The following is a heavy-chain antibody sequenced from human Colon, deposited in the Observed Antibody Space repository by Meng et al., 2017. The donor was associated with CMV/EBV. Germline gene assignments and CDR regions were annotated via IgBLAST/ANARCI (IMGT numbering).Heavy chain of an antibody. CDR1: GFAFSSYA. CDR2: IGTGGDT. J-gene: IGHJ4*01. Sequence: GESLKISCAASGFAFSSYALHWVRRAPGKGLEWVSAIGTGGDTYYADSVMGRFTISRDNAKKSLYLHLNSLLAEDMDGYYCERKDIVVVPAYWGFDYWGQGTLVTVSS. D-gene: IGHD2-2*01. CDR3: ERKDIVVVPAYWGFDY. V-gene: IGHV3-47*01.